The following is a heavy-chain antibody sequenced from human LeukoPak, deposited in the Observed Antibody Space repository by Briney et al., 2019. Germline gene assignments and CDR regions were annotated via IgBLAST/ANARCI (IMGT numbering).Heavy chain of an antibody. V-gene: IGHV1-18*04. CDR1: GYTFTSYG. CDR3: ARDASNYYYGSGSYYYYYGIDV. J-gene: IGHJ6*04. Sequence: ASVKVSCKASGYTFTSYGISWVRQAPGQGLEWMGWISAYNGNTNYAQKLQGRVTMTTDTSTSTAYMELRSLRSDDTAVYYCARDASNYYYGSGSYYYYYGIDVWGKGTTVTVSS. D-gene: IGHD3-10*01. CDR2: ISAYNGNT.